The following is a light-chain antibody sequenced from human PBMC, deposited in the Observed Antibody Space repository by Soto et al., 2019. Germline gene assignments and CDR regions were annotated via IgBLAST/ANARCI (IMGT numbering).Light chain of an antibody. CDR3: QQYGSSPYT. CDR1: QSVSSSD. Sequence: EIVLTQSPGTLSLSPGERATLSCRASQSVSSSDLAWYQQKPGQAPRPLIYGASSRATGIPDRFSGSGSGTDFTLTISRLEPEYFAVYYCQQYGSSPYTFGQGTKLEIK. J-gene: IGKJ2*01. V-gene: IGKV3-20*01. CDR2: GAS.